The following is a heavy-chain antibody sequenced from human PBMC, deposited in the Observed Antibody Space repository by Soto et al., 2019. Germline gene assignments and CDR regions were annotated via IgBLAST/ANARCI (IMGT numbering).Heavy chain of an antibody. J-gene: IGHJ4*02. Sequence: RSLTCTVPGGSISSYYWSWIRQPPGKGLEWIGYIYYSGSTNYNPSLKSQVTISVDTSKNQFSLKLSSVTAADTAVSYCARGPDFWSGYSTGFDYWGKGNMVTV. CDR2: IYYSGST. D-gene: IGHD3-3*01. V-gene: IGHV4-59*01. CDR1: GGSISSYY. CDR3: ARGPDFWSGYSTGFDY.